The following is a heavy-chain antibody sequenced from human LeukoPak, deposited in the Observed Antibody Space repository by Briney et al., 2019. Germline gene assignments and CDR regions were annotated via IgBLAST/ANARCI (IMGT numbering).Heavy chain of an antibody. CDR1: GFTFSDAW. CDR3: AKSWGYTRPYYNYMDV. Sequence: GGSLRLSCAASGFTFSDAWMSWVRQAPGKGLEWVSIIGYRGGSIYYAYSVQGRFTISRDNSKNTLSLQMNGLRPEDTAVYYCAKSWGYTRPYYNYMDVWGKGTTVTVSS. CDR2: IGYRGGSI. J-gene: IGHJ6*03. V-gene: IGHV3-23*01. D-gene: IGHD3-16*02.